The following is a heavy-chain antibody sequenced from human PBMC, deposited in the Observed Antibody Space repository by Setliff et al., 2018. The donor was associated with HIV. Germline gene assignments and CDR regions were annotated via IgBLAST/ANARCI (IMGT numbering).Heavy chain of an antibody. CDR3: ARRRASLLYYYYGMDV. D-gene: IGHD6-6*01. J-gene: IGHJ6*02. CDR2: IYTSGST. CDR1: GGSIDNNKYY. V-gene: IGHV4-61*09. Sequence: SETLSLTCSVSGGSIDNNKYYWSWIRQPAGKGLEWIGHIYTSGSTNYNPSLKSRVTISVDTSKNQFSLKLSSVTAADTAVYYCARRRASLLYYYYGMDVWGQGTTVTVSS.